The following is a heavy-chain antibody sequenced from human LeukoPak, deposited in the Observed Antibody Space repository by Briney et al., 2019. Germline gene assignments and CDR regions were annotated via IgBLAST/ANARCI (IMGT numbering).Heavy chain of an antibody. V-gene: IGHV4-4*07. J-gene: IGHJ4*02. CDR3: ARVSSSGWRLDY. CDR1: GGSISSYY. CDR2: IYTSGST. Sequence: SETLSLTCTVSGGSISSYYWSWIRQPAGKGLEWIGRIYTSGSTNYNPSLKSRVTMSVDTSKNQFSLKLSSVTAADTAVYYCARVSSSGWRLDYWRQGTLVTVSS. D-gene: IGHD6-19*01.